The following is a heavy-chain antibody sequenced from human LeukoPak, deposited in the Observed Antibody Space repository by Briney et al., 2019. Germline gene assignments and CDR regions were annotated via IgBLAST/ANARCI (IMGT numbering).Heavy chain of an antibody. D-gene: IGHD6-13*01. J-gene: IGHJ4*02. Sequence: SETLSLTCTVSGGSISSSSYYWGGIRQPPGKGLEWIGSIYYSGSTYYNPSLKSRVTISVDTSKNQFSLKLSSVTAADTAVYYCARERFSYSSSWYPIAYWGQGTLVTVSS. CDR3: ARERFSYSSSWYPIAY. V-gene: IGHV4-39*07. CDR2: IYYSGST. CDR1: GGSISSSSYY.